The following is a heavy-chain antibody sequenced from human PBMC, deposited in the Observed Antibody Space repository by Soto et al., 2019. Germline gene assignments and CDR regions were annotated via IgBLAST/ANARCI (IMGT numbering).Heavy chain of an antibody. D-gene: IGHD3-3*01. CDR1: GFTFSSYG. J-gene: IGHJ6*02. CDR2: ISYDGSNK. Sequence: GGSLRLSCAASGFTFSSYGMHWVRQAPGKGLEWVAVISYDGSNKYYADSVKGRFTISRDNSKNTLYLQMNSLRAEDTAVYYCAKDPADPVFWAESYYDFWSGYSTPKHPYGMDVGGQGTTVTVPS. CDR3: AKDPADPVFWAESYYDFWSGYSTPKHPYGMDV. V-gene: IGHV3-30*18.